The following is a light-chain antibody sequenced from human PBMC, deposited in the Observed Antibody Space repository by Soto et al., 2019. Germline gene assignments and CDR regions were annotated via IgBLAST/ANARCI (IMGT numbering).Light chain of an antibody. J-gene: IGKJ1*01. V-gene: IGKV1-5*03. Sequence: DIQMTQSPSTLSASVGDRVTITCRASQSISSWLAWYQQKPGKAPKLLIYKASSLESGVRSRFSGGGSGREYTRTISSLQPDDFETYYCQQYNSYWTFGQGTKVEIK. CDR3: QQYNSYWT. CDR2: KAS. CDR1: QSISSW.